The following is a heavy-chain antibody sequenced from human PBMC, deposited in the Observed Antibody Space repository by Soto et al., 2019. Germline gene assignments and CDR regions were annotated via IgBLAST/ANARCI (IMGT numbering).Heavy chain of an antibody. J-gene: IGHJ4*02. D-gene: IGHD1-20*01. CDR3: ARDRGYNWNENNFDY. Sequence: ASVKVSCKASGYTFTTYAFHWVRQAPGQRLEWMGWINAGNGDTKYSQNFQGRVTMTRDTSISTAYMELSRLRSDDTAVYYCARDRGYNWNENNFDYWGQGTLVTVSS. CDR1: GYTFTTYA. V-gene: IGHV1-3*01. CDR2: INAGNGDT.